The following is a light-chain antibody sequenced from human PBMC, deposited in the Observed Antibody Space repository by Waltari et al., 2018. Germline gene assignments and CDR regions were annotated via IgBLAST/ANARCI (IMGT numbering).Light chain of an antibody. CDR3: CSYAGSSTPVV. CDR2: DVS. J-gene: IGLJ2*01. V-gene: IGLV2-23*02. Sequence: QSALTQPASVSGSPGQSITISCTGTSRDVGGYNYFSWYQQHPGKVPKPMIYDVSKRPSGVSNRFSGSKSGNTASLTISGLQAEDEADYYCCSYAGSSTPVVFGGGTTLTVL. CDR1: SRDVGGYNY.